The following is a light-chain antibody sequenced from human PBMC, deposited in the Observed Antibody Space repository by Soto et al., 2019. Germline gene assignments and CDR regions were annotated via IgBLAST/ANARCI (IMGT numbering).Light chain of an antibody. CDR1: NSNIESNY. CDR2: KDD. V-gene: IGLV1-47*01. CDR3: SSYTSSITRYV. Sequence: QSVLTQTPSASGTPGQRVTISCSGSNSNIESNYVYWYQQFPGTAPKVLIYKDDQRPSGVPDRFSGSKSGASASLAISGLRSEDEADYYCSSYTSSITRYVFGAGTKLTVL. J-gene: IGLJ1*01.